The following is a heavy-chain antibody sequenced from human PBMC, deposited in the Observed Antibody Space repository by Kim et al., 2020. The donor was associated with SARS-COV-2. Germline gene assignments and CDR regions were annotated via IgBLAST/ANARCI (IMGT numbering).Heavy chain of an antibody. D-gene: IGHD3-22*01. J-gene: IGHJ4*02. V-gene: IGHV3-30*04. Sequence: SLRLSCAASDFTFSSYAMHWVRQAPGKGLEWVASISDDGRNKQYADSVKGRFTISRDNSRNTLYLQMNSVRAEDTAFYYCGRDVGDSSAWNRKGLDHCGQGTLVTLSS. CDR1: DFTFSSYA. CDR2: ISDDGRNK. CDR3: GRDVGDSSAWNRKGLDH.